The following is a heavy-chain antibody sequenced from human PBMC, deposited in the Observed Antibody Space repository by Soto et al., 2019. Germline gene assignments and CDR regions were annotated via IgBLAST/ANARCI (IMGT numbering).Heavy chain of an antibody. V-gene: IGHV4-31*03. CDR3: ARGGQIFGVYRKNWFDP. CDR2: IYYSGST. Sequence: SETLSLTCTVSGGSISSGGYYWSWIRQHPGKGLEWIGYIYYSGSTYYNPSLKSRVTISVDTSKNQFSLKLSSVTAADTAVYYCARGGQIFGVYRKNWFDPWGQGTLVTVS. CDR1: GGSISSGGYY. J-gene: IGHJ5*02. D-gene: IGHD3-3*01.